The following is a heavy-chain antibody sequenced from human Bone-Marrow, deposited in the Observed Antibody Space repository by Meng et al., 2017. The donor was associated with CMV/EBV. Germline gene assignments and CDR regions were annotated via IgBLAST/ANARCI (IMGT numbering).Heavy chain of an antibody. CDR1: GFTFSSYS. CDR2: ISSSSSYI. V-gene: IGHV3-21*01. J-gene: IGHJ4*02. CDR3: AREFFFL. Sequence: ETLSLTCAASGFTFSSYSMNWVRQAPGKGLEWVSSISSSSSYIYYADSVKGRFTISRDNAKNSLYLQMNSLRAEDTAVYYCAREFFFLWGQGTLVTVSS. D-gene: IGHD3-3*01.